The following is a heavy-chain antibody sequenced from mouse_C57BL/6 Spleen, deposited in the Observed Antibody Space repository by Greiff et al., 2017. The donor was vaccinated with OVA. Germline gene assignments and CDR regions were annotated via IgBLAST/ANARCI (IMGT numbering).Heavy chain of an antibody. J-gene: IGHJ4*01. CDR2: ISSGGDYI. CDR3: TRDRDGTYAMDY. D-gene: IGHD2-1*01. Sequence: EVHLVESGEGLVKPGGSLKLSCAASGFTFSSYAMSWVRQTPEKRLEWVAYISSGGDYIYYADTVKGRFTISRDNARNTLYLQMSSLKSEDTAMYYCTRDRDGTYAMDYWGQGTSVTVSS. CDR1: GFTFSSYA. V-gene: IGHV5-9-1*02.